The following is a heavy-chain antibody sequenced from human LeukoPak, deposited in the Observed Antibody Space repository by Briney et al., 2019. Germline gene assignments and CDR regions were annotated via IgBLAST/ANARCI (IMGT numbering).Heavy chain of an antibody. CDR1: GFSFSSYW. CDR3: AREYSSSSGRAFDY. D-gene: IGHD6-6*01. J-gene: IGHJ4*02. Sequence: PGGSLRLSCAASGFSFSSYWMHWVRQAPGKGLVWVSRISSDESSTTYADSVRGRFTISRDNAKDTLYLQMNSLRVEDTAVYYCAREYSSSSGRAFDYWGQGTLVTVS. CDR2: ISSDESST. V-gene: IGHV3-74*01.